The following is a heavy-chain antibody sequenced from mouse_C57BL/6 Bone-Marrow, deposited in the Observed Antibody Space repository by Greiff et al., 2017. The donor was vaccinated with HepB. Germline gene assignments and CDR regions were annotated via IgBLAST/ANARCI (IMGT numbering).Heavy chain of an antibody. CDR2: ISYDGSN. CDR1: GYSITSGYY. V-gene: IGHV3-6*01. CDR3: ARGGYYGNYWFAY. J-gene: IGHJ3*01. D-gene: IGHD2-1*01. Sequence: EVQLVESGPGLVKPSQSLSLTCSVTGYSITSGYYWNWIRQFPGNKLEWMGYISYDGSNNYNPSLKNRISITRDTSKNQFFLKLNSVTTEDTATYYCARGGYYGNYWFAYWGQGTLVTVSA.